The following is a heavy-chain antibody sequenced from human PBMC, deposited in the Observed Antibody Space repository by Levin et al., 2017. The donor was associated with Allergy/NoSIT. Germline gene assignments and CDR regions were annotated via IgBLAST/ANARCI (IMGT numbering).Heavy chain of an antibody. D-gene: IGHD3-10*01. V-gene: IGHV3-48*02. Sequence: GGSLRLSCAASGFTFSGYSMNWVRQAPGKGLEWLSYISSSSSTIYYADSVKGRFTISRDNAKNSLYLQMNSLRDEDTAVYYCARDALEFTMVRGVPYYWGQGTLVTVSS. CDR2: ISSSSSTI. CDR3: ARDALEFTMVRGVPYY. J-gene: IGHJ4*02. CDR1: GFTFSGYS.